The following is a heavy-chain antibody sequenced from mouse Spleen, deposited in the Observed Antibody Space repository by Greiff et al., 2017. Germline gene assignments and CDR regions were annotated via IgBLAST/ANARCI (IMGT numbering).Heavy chain of an antibody. Sequence: EVKLMESGGGLVKPGGSLKLSCAASGFTFSSYTMSWVRQTPAKRLEWVATISSGGGNTYYPDSVKGRFTISRDNARNTLYLQMSSLRSEDTAMYYCARQNWDEGSKDYWGQGTSVTVSS. CDR1: GFTFSSYT. D-gene: IGHD4-1*01. CDR2: ISSGGGNT. V-gene: IGHV5-9*04. J-gene: IGHJ4*01. CDR3: ARQNWDEGSKDY.